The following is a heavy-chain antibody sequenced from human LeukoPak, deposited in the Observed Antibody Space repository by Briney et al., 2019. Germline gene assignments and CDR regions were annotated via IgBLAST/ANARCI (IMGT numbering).Heavy chain of an antibody. J-gene: IGHJ4*02. CDR2: IYWDDDK. Sequence: ESGPALVKPTQTLTLTCTFSGFSLSTSGVGVGWIRQPPGKALEWLALIYWDDDKRYSPSLKSRLTITKDTSKNQMVLTMTNMDPVDTATYYCAHRREYNWNEYYFDYWGQGTLVTVSS. D-gene: IGHD1-20*01. CDR1: GFSLSTSGVG. CDR3: AHRREYNWNEYYFDY. V-gene: IGHV2-5*02.